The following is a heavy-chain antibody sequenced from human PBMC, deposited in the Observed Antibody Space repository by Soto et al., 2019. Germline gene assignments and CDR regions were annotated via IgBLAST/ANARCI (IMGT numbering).Heavy chain of an antibody. D-gene: IGHD2-2*01. CDR2: IKQDGSQI. CDR1: GFTFSSHW. CDR3: ARGGGYCSSTSCYGIENYMDV. Sequence: GGSLRLSCAASGFTFSSHWMTWVRQAPGKGLEWVANIKQDGSQIYYVDSVKGRFTISRDNAKNSLYLQMNSLRAEDTAVYYCARGGGYCSSTSCYGIENYMDVWGKGTTVTVSS. V-gene: IGHV3-7*01. J-gene: IGHJ6*03.